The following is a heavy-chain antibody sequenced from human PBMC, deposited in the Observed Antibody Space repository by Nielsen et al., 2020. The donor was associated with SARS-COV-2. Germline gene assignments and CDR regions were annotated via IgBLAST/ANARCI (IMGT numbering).Heavy chain of an antibody. D-gene: IGHD3-22*01. Sequence: SVKVSCKASGGTFSSYAISWVRQAPGQGLEWMGGIIPIFGTANYAQKFQGRVTITADKSTSTAYMELSSLRSEDTAVYYCASPSYYYDSSGYYAFDYWGQGTLVTVSS. CDR1: GGTFSSYA. CDR3: ASPSYYYDSSGYYAFDY. J-gene: IGHJ4*02. CDR2: IIPIFGTA. V-gene: IGHV1-69*06.